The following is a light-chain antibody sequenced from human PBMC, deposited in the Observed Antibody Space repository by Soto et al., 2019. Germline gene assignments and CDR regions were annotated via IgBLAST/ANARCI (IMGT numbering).Light chain of an antibody. J-gene: IGKJ1*01. CDR1: QGVSTS. CDR3: QQYNNWPQT. V-gene: IGKV3-15*01. CDR2: GAS. Sequence: EIVMTQSPVILSLSPGERATLSCRASQGVSTSLAWYQHRPGQTPRLLIFGASSRAAGAPDRFSGSGSGTDFTLTISRLEPEDFAVYYCQQYNNWPQTFGQGTKVDIK.